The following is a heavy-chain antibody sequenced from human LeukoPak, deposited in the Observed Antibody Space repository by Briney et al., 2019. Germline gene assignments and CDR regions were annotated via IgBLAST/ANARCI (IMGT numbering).Heavy chain of an antibody. CDR3: AIFNGEMATAPYYYYMDV. CDR1: GGSFSGYY. D-gene: IGHD5-24*01. Sequence: SETLSLTCAVYGGSFSGYYWSWIRQPPGKGLEWIGEINHSGSTNYNPSLKSRVTISVDTSKNQFSLKLSSVTAADTAVYYCAIFNGEMATAPYYYYMDVWGKGTTVTVSS. V-gene: IGHV4-34*01. CDR2: INHSGST. J-gene: IGHJ6*03.